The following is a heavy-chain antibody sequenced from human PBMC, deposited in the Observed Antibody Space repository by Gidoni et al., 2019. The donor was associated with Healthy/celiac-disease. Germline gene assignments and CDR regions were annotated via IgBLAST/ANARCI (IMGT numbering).Heavy chain of an antibody. D-gene: IGHD4-17*01. CDR2: IIPIFGTA. CDR1: GGTFSSYA. Sequence: QVQLVQSGAEVKKPGSSVKVSCKASGGTFSSYAISWVRQAPGQGLEWMGGIIPIFGTANYAQKFQGRVTITADESTSTAYMELSSLRSEDTAVYYCARDRPHGDYYGAYNWFDPWGQGTLVTVSS. V-gene: IGHV1-69*01. J-gene: IGHJ5*02. CDR3: ARDRPHGDYYGAYNWFDP.